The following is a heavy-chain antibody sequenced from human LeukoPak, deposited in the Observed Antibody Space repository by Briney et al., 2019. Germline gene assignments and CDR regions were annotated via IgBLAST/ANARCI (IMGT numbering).Heavy chain of an antibody. CDR3: AREHLGEFPTENYFDY. Sequence: SQTLSLTCTVSGGSISSGGYYWSWIRQHPGKGLEWIGYIYYSGSTYYNPSLKSRVTISVDTSKNQFSLKLSSVTAADTAVYYCAREHLGEFPTENYFDYWGQGTLVTVSS. D-gene: IGHD3-16*01. CDR2: IYYSGST. J-gene: IGHJ4*02. V-gene: IGHV4-31*03. CDR1: GGSISSGGYY.